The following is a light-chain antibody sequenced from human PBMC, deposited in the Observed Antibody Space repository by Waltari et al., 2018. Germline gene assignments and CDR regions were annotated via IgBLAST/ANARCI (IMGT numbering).Light chain of an antibody. J-gene: IGLJ3*02. CDR1: SNV. CDR2: VNSDGSH. Sequence: SNVIAWLQQQPEKGPRYLMKVNSDGSHSRGDEIPDRFSGSSSGAERYLTISSLQAEDEADYYCQTGGHGTWVFGGGTKLTVL. V-gene: IGLV4-69*01. CDR3: QTGGHGTWV.